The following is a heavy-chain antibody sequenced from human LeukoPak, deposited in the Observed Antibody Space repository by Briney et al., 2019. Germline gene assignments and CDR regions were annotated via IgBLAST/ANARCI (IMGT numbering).Heavy chain of an antibody. D-gene: IGHD3-22*01. J-gene: IGHJ4*02. CDR2: IKQDGSEK. Sequence: GGSLRLSCAASGFTFSSYWMSWVRQAPGKGLEWVANIKQDGSEKKYVDSVKGRFTISRDNAKNSLYLQMNSLRAEDTAVYHCARTNPDYYDSSGRGYFDYWGQGTLVTVSS. V-gene: IGHV3-7*01. CDR1: GFTFSSYW. CDR3: ARTNPDYYDSSGRGYFDY.